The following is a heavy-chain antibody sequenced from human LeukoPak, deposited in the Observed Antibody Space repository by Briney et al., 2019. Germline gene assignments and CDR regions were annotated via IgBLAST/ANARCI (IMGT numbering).Heavy chain of an antibody. CDR1: GYTLTELS. CDR3: ATAIMITFGGVIANDY. Sequence: ASVKVSCKVSGYTLTELSMHWVRQAPGKGLEWTGGFDPEDGETIYAQKFQGRVTMTEDTSTDTAYMELSSLRSEDTAVYYCATAIMITFGGVIANDYWGQGTLVTVSS. D-gene: IGHD3-16*02. V-gene: IGHV1-24*01. J-gene: IGHJ4*02. CDR2: FDPEDGET.